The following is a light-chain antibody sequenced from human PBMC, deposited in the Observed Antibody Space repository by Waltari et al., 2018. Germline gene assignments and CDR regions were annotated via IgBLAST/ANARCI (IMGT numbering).Light chain of an antibody. CDR1: KLGDKY. CDR3: QAWDSSVV. V-gene: IGLV3-1*01. Sequence: SYELTQPPSVSVSPGQTASITCSGDKLGDKYACWYQQMPGQSPVLVIYQDTKRPSGIPDRFSGSNSGNTATLTISGTQAMDEADYYCQAWDSSVVFGGGTKLTVL. CDR2: QDT. J-gene: IGLJ2*01.